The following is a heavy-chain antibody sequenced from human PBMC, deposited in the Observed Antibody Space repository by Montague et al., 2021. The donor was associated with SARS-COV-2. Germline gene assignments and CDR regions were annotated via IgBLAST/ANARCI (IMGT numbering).Heavy chain of an antibody. CDR1: GGSISSSSYY. J-gene: IGHJ2*01. V-gene: IGHV4-39*02. Sequence: SETLSLTCTVSGGSISSSSYYWGWIRQPPGKGPEWVGINYYSAITFYNPPLSSRVTMSVDTSNNHSSLRLSSVTAADTAVFYCARVHAGAWYFDLWGRGTLVTVSS. CDR3: ARVHAGAWYFDL. D-gene: IGHD1-1*01. CDR2: NYYSAIT.